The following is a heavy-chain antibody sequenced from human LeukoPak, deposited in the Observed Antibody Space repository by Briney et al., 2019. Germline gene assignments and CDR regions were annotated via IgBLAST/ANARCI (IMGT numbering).Heavy chain of an antibody. J-gene: IGHJ5*02. Sequence: GASVNVSCMASGYTFTGYYMHWVRQPPGQGLEWMGWINPNSGGTNYAQKVHGRVTMTRDTSISTAYMELSRLSSDDTAVYYCARDTYAFNLPFTPVLLWFGEPQETTINWFDPWGQGTLVTVSS. V-gene: IGHV1-2*02. CDR1: GYTFTGYY. D-gene: IGHD3-10*01. CDR3: ARDTYAFNLPFTPVLLWFGEPQETTINWFDP. CDR2: INPNSGGT.